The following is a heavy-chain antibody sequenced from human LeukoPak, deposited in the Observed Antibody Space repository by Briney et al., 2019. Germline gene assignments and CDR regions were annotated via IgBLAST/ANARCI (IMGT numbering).Heavy chain of an antibody. CDR3: ATSLGGELRLFDY. CDR1: GFTFSSHA. D-gene: IGHD1-7*01. CDR2: ISGSGDST. V-gene: IGHV3-23*01. J-gene: IGHJ4*02. Sequence: PGGSLRLSCGASGFTFSSHAMTWVRQAPGKGLEWVSTISGSGDSTYYADSVKGRFTISRDNSKNTLYLQMNSLRAEDTAVYYCATSLGGELRLFDYWGQGTLVTVSS.